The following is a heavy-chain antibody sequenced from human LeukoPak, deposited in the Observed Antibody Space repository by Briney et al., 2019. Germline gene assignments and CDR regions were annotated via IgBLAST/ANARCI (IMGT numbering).Heavy chain of an antibody. V-gene: IGHV3-74*01. CDR1: GFTFSDFW. CDR2: INSAGSGT. Sequence: PGGSLRLSCAASGFTFSDFWMHWVRQAPGKGLVWVSRINSAGSGTNYADSVKGRFTISRDNAKNTLYLQMNSLRAEDTAVYFCARVLGGSGSPLHWGQGTLVTVSS. CDR3: ARVLGGSGSPLH. J-gene: IGHJ4*02. D-gene: IGHD3-10*01.